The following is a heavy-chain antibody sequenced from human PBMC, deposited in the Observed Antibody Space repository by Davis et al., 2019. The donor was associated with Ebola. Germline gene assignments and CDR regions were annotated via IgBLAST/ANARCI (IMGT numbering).Heavy chain of an antibody. CDR3: ARGGITMTVVPRDYYYGMDV. CDR2: INPNTDAT. V-gene: IGHV1-2*06. J-gene: IGHJ6*02. CDR1: GYTFTNYY. D-gene: IGHD3-22*01. Sequence: AASVKVSCKASGYTFTNYYMHWVRQAPGQGLERMGRINPNTDATNYAQRFQGRVTMTRDTSTSTVYMDLNGLRSDDTAVYFCARGGITMTVVPRDYYYGMDVWGQGTTVTVSS.